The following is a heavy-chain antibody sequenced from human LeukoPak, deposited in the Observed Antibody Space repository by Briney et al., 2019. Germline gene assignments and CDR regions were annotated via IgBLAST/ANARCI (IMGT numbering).Heavy chain of an antibody. V-gene: IGHV3-7*01. CDR1: GFTFSSCW. CDR3: ASSGVA. J-gene: IGHJ5*02. Sequence: GGSLRLSCAASGFTFSSCWMSWVRQAPGKGLEWVANIKQDGTEKYYVDSVKGRFTISRDNAKNSLYLQMNNLRAEDTAVYYCASSGVAWGQGTLVTVSS. D-gene: IGHD6-25*01. CDR2: IKQDGTEK.